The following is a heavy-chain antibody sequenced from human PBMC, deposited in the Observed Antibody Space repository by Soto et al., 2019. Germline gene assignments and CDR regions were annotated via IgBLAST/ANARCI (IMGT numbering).Heavy chain of an antibody. V-gene: IGHV3-30-3*01. Sequence: QVLLVESGGGVVQPGGSLRLSCAASGFIFRAYSMHWVRQAPGKGLEWVALMSPDGSKKYHADSVKGRFSISRDNPKNTLYLKMNSSRDDHTGGSYCARDVAEMGVGIWFTPWSQGTLFTVSS. CDR2: MSPDGSKK. J-gene: IGHJ5*02. D-gene: IGHD3-3*01. CDR3: ARDVAEMGVGIWFTP. CDR1: GFIFRAYS.